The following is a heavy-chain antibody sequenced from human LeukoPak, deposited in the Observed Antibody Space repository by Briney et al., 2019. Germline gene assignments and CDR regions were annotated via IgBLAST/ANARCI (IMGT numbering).Heavy chain of an antibody. Sequence: KPSETLSLTCTVSGGSISSSSYYWGWIRQPPGKGLEWIGSIYYSGSTYYNPSLKSRVTISVDTSKNQFSLKLSSVTAADTAVYYCARCLVTATLPYYYYYYMDVWGKGTTVTVSS. D-gene: IGHD2-21*02. V-gene: IGHV4-39*07. J-gene: IGHJ6*03. CDR2: IYYSGST. CDR3: ARCLVTATLPYYYYYYMDV. CDR1: GGSISSSSYY.